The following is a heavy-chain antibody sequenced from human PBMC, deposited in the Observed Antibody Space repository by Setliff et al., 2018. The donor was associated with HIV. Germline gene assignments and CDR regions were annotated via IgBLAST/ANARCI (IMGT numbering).Heavy chain of an antibody. Sequence: PSETLSLTCTVSGGSIGSSSYYWGWFRQPPGKGLEWIGSIYYSGSTYYNPSLKSRVTISVDTSKNQLYLKLSSVTAADTGVYYCARGSVNLGELSSNPDASDIWGQGTMVTVSS. CDR3: ARGSVNLGELSSNPDASDI. V-gene: IGHV4-39*01. CDR2: IYYSGST. CDR1: GGSIGSSSYY. D-gene: IGHD3-16*02. J-gene: IGHJ3*02.